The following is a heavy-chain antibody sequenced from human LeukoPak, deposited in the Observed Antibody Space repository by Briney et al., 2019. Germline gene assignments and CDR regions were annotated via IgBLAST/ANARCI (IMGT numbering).Heavy chain of an antibody. CDR3: ARSSDSTGEDY. CDR1: VFSFSSYR. Sequence: GGSLRLSCAESVFSFSSYRMSSVRQAPGEGVGWVSNIIEVGSETYYVDSVKGRFTISRDNAKNSLYLQMNSLRAEDTAVYYCARSSDSTGEDYWGQGTLVTVSS. J-gene: IGHJ4*02. V-gene: IGHV3-7*01. CDR2: IIEVGSET. D-gene: IGHD6-25*01.